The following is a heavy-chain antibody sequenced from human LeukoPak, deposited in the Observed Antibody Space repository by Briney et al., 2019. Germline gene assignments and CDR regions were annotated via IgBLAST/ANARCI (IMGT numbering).Heavy chain of an antibody. CDR2: IYYSGST. CDR3: AKDSPLPGAAAYY. D-gene: IGHD6-13*01. J-gene: IGHJ4*02. V-gene: IGHV4-39*07. CDR1: GGSISSSSYY. Sequence: TSETLSLTCTVSGGSISSSSYYWGWIRQPPGKGLEWIGSIYYSGSTYYNPSLKSRVTISVDTSKNQFSLKLSSVTAADTAVYYCAKDSPLPGAAAYYWGQGTLVTVSS.